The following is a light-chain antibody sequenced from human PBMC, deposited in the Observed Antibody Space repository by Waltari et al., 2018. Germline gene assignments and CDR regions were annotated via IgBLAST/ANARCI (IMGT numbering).Light chain of an antibody. J-gene: IGLJ2*01. CDR3: AGWDDSLSGGV. CDR2: YGD. V-gene: IGLV1-36*01. Sequence: QSVLTQPPSVSEAPRQRVTISCSGSSSNIGNNAVNWYQQLPGKAPKLLIYYGDLRPSGVSDRFSGSKSGTPASLAISGVQSEDEADYYCAGWDDSLSGGVFGGGTKLTVL. CDR1: SSNIGNNA.